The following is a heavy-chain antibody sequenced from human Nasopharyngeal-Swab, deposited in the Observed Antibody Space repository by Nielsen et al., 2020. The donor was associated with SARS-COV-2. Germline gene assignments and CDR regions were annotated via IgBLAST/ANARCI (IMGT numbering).Heavy chain of an antibody. CDR3: ARDGFGESPYYYYGMDV. V-gene: IGHV3-21*01. D-gene: IGHD3-10*01. CDR2: ISSNTSYI. J-gene: IGHJ6*02. Sequence: GGSLRLSCAASGFTFSNYSMNWVRQAPGKGLEWVSSISSNTSYIYYADSVKGRFTISRDNAKNSLYLQMNSLRAEDTAVYYCARDGFGESPYYYYGMDVWGQGTTVTVSS. CDR1: GFTFSNYS.